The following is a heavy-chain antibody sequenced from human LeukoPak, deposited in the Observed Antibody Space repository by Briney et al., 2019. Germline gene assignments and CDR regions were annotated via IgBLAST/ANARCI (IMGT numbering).Heavy chain of an antibody. CDR3: AKDPRSSGVRGYLED. CDR1: GITSINYA. D-gene: IGHD2-15*01. V-gene: IGHV3-23*01. J-gene: IGHJ4*02. Sequence: PGGSLRLSCVASGITSINYAMAWVRQAPGKGLEWVSGISGSGGGTYYADSVKGRFTISRDNSKNTLYLQMNSLRAEDTAVYYCAKDPRSSGVRGYLEDWGQGTLLTVSP. CDR2: ISGSGGGT.